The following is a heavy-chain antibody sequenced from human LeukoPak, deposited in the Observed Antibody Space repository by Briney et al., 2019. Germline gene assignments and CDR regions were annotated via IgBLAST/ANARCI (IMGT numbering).Heavy chain of an antibody. CDR2: INHSGST. V-gene: IGHV4-34*01. CDR3: ARAYGSGPDYYYMDV. Sequence: SETLSLTCAVYGGSFSGYYWSWIRQPPGKGLEWIGEINHSGSTNYNPSLKSRVTISVDTSKNQFSLKLSSVTAADTAVYYCARAYGSGPDYYYMDVWGKGTTVTVSS. CDR1: GGSFSGYY. J-gene: IGHJ6*03. D-gene: IGHD3-10*01.